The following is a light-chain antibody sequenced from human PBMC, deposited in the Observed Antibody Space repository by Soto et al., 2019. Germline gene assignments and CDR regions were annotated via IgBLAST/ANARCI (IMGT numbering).Light chain of an antibody. J-gene: IGKJ1*01. CDR1: QSVSNNY. Sequence: DIVMSQSPLSLSFSPGEGATLSCRASQSVSNNYLAWYQQQPGQAPRLIIYGASNRATGIPDRFSGSGSGTDFTLTISRLEPEDFAVYYCQQYGSAGTFGQGTKVDIK. CDR3: QQYGSAGT. CDR2: GAS. V-gene: IGKV3-20*01.